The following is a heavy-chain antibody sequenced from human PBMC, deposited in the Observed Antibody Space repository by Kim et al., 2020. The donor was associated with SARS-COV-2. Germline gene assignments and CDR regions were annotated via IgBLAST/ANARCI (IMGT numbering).Heavy chain of an antibody. CDR1: GLTFSRYD. D-gene: IGHD1-26*01. CDR2: ICTSGDA. J-gene: IGHJ6*02. V-gene: IGHV3-13*01. CDR3: ARATGSYRSGDYFGMDV. Sequence: GGSLRLSCAASGLTFSRYDMHWVRQTTGKGLEWVSTICTSGDAYYPDSVKGRFTISRDNAKSSLYLQMNSLRAGDTAVYYCARATGSYRSGDYFGMDVWGQGTTVTVSS.